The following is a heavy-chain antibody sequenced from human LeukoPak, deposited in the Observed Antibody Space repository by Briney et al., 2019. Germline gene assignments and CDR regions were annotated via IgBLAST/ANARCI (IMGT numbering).Heavy chain of an antibody. CDR3: ARVNTLTRLGAPSPFFRMDV. Sequence: GGSLRLSCAASGFTFSSYEMNWVRQAPGKGLEWVSCISSSGSTIYYADSVKGRFTISRDNAKNSLFLQMNSLRAEDTAVYYCARVNTLTRLGAPSPFFRMDVWGKGITVTVSS. V-gene: IGHV3-48*03. D-gene: IGHD2-2*01. CDR1: GFTFSSYE. CDR2: ISSSGSTI. J-gene: IGHJ6*03.